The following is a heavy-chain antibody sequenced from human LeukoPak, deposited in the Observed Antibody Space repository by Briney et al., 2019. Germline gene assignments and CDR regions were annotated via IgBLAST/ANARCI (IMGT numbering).Heavy chain of an antibody. Sequence: PSETPSLTCAVYGGSFSGYYWSWIRQPPGMGLEWIGEINHSGSTNYNPSLKSRVTISVDTSKNQFSLKLSSVTAADTAVYYCARNGPMVRGVNLGLDYWGQGTLVTVSS. D-gene: IGHD3-10*01. CDR3: ARNGPMVRGVNLGLDY. CDR2: INHSGST. V-gene: IGHV4-34*01. J-gene: IGHJ4*02. CDR1: GGSFSGYY.